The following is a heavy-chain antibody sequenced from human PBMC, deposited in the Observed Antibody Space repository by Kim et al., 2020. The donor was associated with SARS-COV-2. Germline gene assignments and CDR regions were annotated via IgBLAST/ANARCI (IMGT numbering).Heavy chain of an antibody. J-gene: IGHJ4*02. V-gene: IGHV3-33*05. CDR1: EFTFSNYG. CDR2: ILKDGSDK. CDR3: ARDDDLDCNSIDY. D-gene: IGHD1-1*01. Sequence: GGSLRLSCIASEFTFSNYGMHWVRQAPGKGLEWVAVILKDGSDKRYADSVRGRFTISRDNSKNLLYLQMNSLRAEDTAVYFCARDDDLDCNSIDYWGQGTLVTVSS.